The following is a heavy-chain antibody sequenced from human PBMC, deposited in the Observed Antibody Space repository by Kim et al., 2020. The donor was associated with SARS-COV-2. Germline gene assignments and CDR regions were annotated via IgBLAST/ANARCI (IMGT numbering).Heavy chain of an antibody. Sequence: LKSRVTMSVDTSKNQFSLKLSSVTAADTAVYYCARAPKLAAADHNDAFDIWGQGTMVTVSS. CDR3: ARAPKLAAADHNDAFDI. J-gene: IGHJ3*02. V-gene: IGHV4-4*06. D-gene: IGHD6-13*01.